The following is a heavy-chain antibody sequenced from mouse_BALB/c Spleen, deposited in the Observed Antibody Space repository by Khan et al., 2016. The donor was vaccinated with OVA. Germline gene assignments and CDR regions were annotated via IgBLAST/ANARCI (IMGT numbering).Heavy chain of an antibody. D-gene: IGHD1-1*01. V-gene: IGHV1S81*02. CDR1: GYTFTSYW. CDR2: TNPTNGRT. J-gene: IGHJ2*01. Sequence: VQLQQSGAELVKAGASVKMSCKASGYTFTSYWMHWVKQRLGQGLEWFAETNPTNGRTYYNEKFKSKATLTVDKSSSTAYMLLSGPTFEASAGYYCARIKKIVATYFDYWGQGTTLTVSS. CDR3: ARIKKIVATYFDY.